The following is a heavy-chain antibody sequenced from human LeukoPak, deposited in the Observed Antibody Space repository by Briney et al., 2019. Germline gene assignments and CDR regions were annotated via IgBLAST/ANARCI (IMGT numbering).Heavy chain of an antibody. CDR1: GFTLGSFA. Sequence: QPGGSLRLSCVASGFTLGSFAMHWVRQAPGKGLEWVSYISSSSSTIYYADSVKGRFTISRDNAKNSLYLQMNSLRDEDTAVYYCARDGEYYYGSGSYSPSYYYGMDVWGQGTTVTVSS. J-gene: IGHJ6*02. CDR2: ISSSSSTI. CDR3: ARDGEYYYGSGSYSPSYYYGMDV. V-gene: IGHV3-48*02. D-gene: IGHD3-10*01.